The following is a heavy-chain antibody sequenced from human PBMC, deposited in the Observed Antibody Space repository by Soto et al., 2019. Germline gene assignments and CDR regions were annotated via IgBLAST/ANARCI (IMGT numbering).Heavy chain of an antibody. D-gene: IGHD6-6*01. CDR2: IIPIFGTA. CDR3: ARDSRGRSIAAHLSETGYYYGMDV. Sequence: SVKVSCKASGGTFSCYAISWVRQAPGQGLEWMGGIIPIFGTANYAQKFQGRVTITADESTSTAYMELSSLRSEDTAVYYCARDSRGRSIAAHLSETGYYYGMDVWGQGTTVTVSS. J-gene: IGHJ6*02. CDR1: GGTFSCYA. V-gene: IGHV1-69*13.